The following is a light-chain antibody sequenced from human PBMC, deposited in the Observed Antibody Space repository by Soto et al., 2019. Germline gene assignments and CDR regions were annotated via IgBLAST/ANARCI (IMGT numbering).Light chain of an antibody. Sequence: DIQMTQSPSSLSASVGDRVTITCRASQRISSYLNWYQQKPGKAPQLLIYAASSLQSGVPSRFSGSGSVTHFTLTVSSLQPEDFATYYCQQSYSTPYTFGQGTKLEIK. CDR2: AAS. CDR3: QQSYSTPYT. CDR1: QRISSY. J-gene: IGKJ2*01. V-gene: IGKV1-39*01.